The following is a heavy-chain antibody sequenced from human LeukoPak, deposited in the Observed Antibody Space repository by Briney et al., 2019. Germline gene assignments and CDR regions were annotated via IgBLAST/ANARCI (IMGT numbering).Heavy chain of an antibody. CDR1: GDSISNYY. CDR2: MYNRGSA. CDR3: ARAEKAVTGTLDS. Sequence: SETLSLTCTVSGDSISNYYWSWIRQSPGKELEWIGYMYNRGSAIYNPSLKSRVTISTDTSKNQFSLRLTSVTAADTAVYYCARAEKAVTGTLDSWGQGTLITVSS. V-gene: IGHV4-59*01. D-gene: IGHD6-19*01. J-gene: IGHJ4*02.